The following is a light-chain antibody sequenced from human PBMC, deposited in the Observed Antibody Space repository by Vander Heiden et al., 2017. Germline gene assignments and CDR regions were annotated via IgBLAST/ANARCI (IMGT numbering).Light chain of an antibody. J-gene: IGKJ4*01. CDR3: QQRSNWPS. V-gene: IGKV3-11*01. Sequence: EIVLPPSPATLSLSPGERATLSCRASQSVSSYLAWYQQKPGQAPRLLIYDASNRATGIPARFSGSGSGTDFTLTISSLEPEDFAVYYCQQRSNWPSFGGGTKVEIK. CDR1: QSVSSY. CDR2: DAS.